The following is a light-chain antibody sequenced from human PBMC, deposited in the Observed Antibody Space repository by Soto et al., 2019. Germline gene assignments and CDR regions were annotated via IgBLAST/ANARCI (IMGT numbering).Light chain of an antibody. CDR3: QYYDSSRT. CDR2: GAS. Sequence: EIVMTQSPATLSVSPGERAILSCRASQSIRTNLAWYQQKGGQAPRLLIYGASGRATGIPDRFSGGGSGTDFTLTISRLEPEDFALYYCQYYDSSRTFGQGAKVDI. J-gene: IGKJ1*01. V-gene: IGKV3-20*01. CDR1: QSIRTN.